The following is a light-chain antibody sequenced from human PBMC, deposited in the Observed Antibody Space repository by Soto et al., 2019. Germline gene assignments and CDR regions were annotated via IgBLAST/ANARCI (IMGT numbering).Light chain of an antibody. J-gene: IGKJ1*01. CDR1: QSVSSY. V-gene: IGKV3-11*01. Sequence: EIVLTQSPATLSSSPGARATLSCRASQSVSSYLAWYQQKPGQAPRLLIYDASNRATGIPARVSGSGSGTDFTLTSSSRGPEGFAVYYWQQRSNRPWTVGQGTKGEIK. CDR2: DAS. CDR3: QQRSNRPWT.